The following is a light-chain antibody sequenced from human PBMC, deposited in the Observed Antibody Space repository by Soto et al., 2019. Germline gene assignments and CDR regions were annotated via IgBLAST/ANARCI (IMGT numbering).Light chain of an antibody. J-gene: IGKJ1*01. CDR3: QQCGSSPWT. Sequence: EIVLTQSPGTLSLSPGERATLSCRASQSVSSYYLAWYQQKPGQAPRLLIYAASSRATGSPDRFSGGGSGTDFILTISRLEPEDVAVYYCQQCGSSPWTFGQGTKVEIK. CDR2: AAS. V-gene: IGKV3-20*01. CDR1: QSVSSYY.